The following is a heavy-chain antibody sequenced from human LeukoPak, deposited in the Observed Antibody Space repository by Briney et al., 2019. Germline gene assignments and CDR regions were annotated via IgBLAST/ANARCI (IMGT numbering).Heavy chain of an antibody. D-gene: IGHD3-10*01. CDR3: TTDRSITMVRGVKEY. CDR2: IYSGGST. CDR1: GFTVSSNY. Sequence: GGSLRLSCAASGFTVSSNYMSWVRQAPGKGLECVSVIYSGGSTYYADSVKGRFTISRDNSKNTLYLQMNSLKTEDTAVYYCTTDRSITMVRGVKEYWGQGTLVTVSS. J-gene: IGHJ4*02. V-gene: IGHV3-53*01.